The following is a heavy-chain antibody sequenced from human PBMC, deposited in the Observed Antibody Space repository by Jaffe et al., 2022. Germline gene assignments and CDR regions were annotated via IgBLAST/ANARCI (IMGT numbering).Heavy chain of an antibody. D-gene: IGHD3-16*01. CDR2: INHSGST. J-gene: IGHJ6*03. V-gene: IGHV4-34*01. CDR1: GGSFSGYY. Sequence: QVQLQQWGAGLLKPSETLSLTCAVYGGSFSGYYWSWIRQPPGKGLEWIGEINHSGSTNYNPSLKSRVTISVDTSKNQFSLKLSSVTAADTAVYYCARGLYYDYIWGSYPGGGYYYMDVWGKGTTVTVSS. CDR3: ARGLYYDYIWGSYPGGGYYYMDV.